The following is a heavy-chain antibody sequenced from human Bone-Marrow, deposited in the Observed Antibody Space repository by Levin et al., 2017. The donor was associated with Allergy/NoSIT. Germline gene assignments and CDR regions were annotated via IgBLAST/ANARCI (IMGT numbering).Heavy chain of an antibody. J-gene: IGHJ5*02. CDR3: AKDLHWGLSPWASDL. CDR1: GGSISSSRSY. D-gene: IGHD7-27*01. CDR2: IYHSGNT. Sequence: SETLSLTCSVSGGSISSSRSYWGFIRQSPGKGLDWIASIYHSGNTYYNPSLKSRVTISVDTSKNQLSLKLSSVTAADTAVYYCAKDLHWGLSPWASDLWGQGTLVAVSS. V-gene: IGHV4-39*02.